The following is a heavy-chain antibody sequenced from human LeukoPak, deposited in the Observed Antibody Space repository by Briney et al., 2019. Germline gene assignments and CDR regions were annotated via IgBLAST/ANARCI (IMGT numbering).Heavy chain of an antibody. V-gene: IGHV1-69*04. J-gene: IGHJ4*02. Sequence: SVKVSCKASGGTFSSYAISWVRQAPGQGLEWMGRIIPILGIANYAQKFQGRVTITADKSTSTAYMELSSPRSEDTAAYYCARVGTRVTTFDYWGQGTLVTVSS. CDR2: IIPILGIA. CDR1: GGTFSSYA. CDR3: ARVGTRVTTFDY. D-gene: IGHD4-17*01.